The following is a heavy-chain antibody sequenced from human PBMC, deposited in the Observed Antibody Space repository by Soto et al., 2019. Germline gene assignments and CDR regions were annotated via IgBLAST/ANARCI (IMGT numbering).Heavy chain of an antibody. CDR2: IHPGDSDT. D-gene: IGHD6-6*01. V-gene: IGHV5-51*01. CDR3: ARQGSVYSSSSGGWFDP. J-gene: IGHJ5*02. CDR1: GYSFTSYW. Sequence: GESLKISCKGSGYSFTSYWIGWVRQMPGKGLEWMGIIHPGDSDTRYSPSFQGQVTISADKSISTAYLQWSSLKASDTAMYYCARQGSVYSSSSGGWFDPWGQGTLVTVSS.